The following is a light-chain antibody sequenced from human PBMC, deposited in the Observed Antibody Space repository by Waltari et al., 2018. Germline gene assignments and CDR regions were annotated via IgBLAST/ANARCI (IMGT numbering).Light chain of an antibody. Sequence: QSALTQPASVSGSPGQSITVSCTGTSRDVGSYNLVSWYQHHPPKAPKLMIYEVSTRHSGVSNRFTGSKSGNTASLTISGLQPEDEADYYCCSYAGANTYVFGSGTKVTVL. CDR3: CSYAGANTYV. CDR1: SRDVGSYNL. J-gene: IGLJ1*01. V-gene: IGLV2-23*02. CDR2: EVS.